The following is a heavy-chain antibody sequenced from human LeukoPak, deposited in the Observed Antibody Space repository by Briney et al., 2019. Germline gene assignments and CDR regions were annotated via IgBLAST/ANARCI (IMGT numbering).Heavy chain of an antibody. CDR2: IYSGGST. V-gene: IGHV3-53*01. J-gene: IGHJ4*02. Sequence: GGSLRLSCAASGFTVSSNYMSWVRQAPGKGLEWGSVIYSGGSTYYADSVKGRFTISRDNSKNTLYLQMNSLRAEDTAVYYCATGGSSGYYQPDYWGQGTLVTVSS. CDR3: ATGGSSGYYQPDY. CDR1: GFTVSSNY. D-gene: IGHD3-22*01.